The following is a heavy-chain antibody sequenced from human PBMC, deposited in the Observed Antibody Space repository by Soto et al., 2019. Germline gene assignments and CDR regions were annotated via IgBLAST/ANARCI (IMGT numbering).Heavy chain of an antibody. J-gene: IGHJ4*02. V-gene: IGHV3-30*03. CDR3: ARGTIVARQHLDY. CDR2: ISIRGGDE. CDR1: GFTFSSYA. D-gene: IGHD6-6*01. Sequence: QVQLVESGGGVGQPGKSLRLSCAASGFTFSSYAMHWARQAPGKWLEWVTVISIRGGDEYYVASVRGRFTISRDDSKNTLYLQMDSLRVEDTAVYYCARGTIVARQHLDYWGQGTLGTVSS.